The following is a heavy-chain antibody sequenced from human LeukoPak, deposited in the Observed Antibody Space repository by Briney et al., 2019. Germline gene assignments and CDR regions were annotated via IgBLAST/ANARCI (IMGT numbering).Heavy chain of an antibody. Sequence: PGGSLRLSCAASGFTFSSYAMSWVRQAPGKGLEWVSVISGSGGSTYYADSVKGRFTISRDNAKNSVSLQMNSLRAEDTAVYYCARIYLKLASASWGQGTLVTVSS. D-gene: IGHD3-10*01. V-gene: IGHV3-23*01. J-gene: IGHJ5*02. CDR2: ISGSGGST. CDR3: ARIYLKLASAS. CDR1: GFTFSSYA.